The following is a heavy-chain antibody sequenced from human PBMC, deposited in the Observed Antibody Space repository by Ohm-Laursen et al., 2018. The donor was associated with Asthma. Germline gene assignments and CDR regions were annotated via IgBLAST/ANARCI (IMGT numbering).Heavy chain of an antibody. CDR1: GFTFSSYA. CDR2: ISYDGSNK. Sequence: SLRLSCAASGFTFSSYAMHWVRQAPGKGLEWVAVISYDGSNKYYADSVKGRFTISRDNSKNTLYLQMNSLRAEDTAVYYCANLVGANWGQGTLVTVSS. CDR3: ANLVGAN. V-gene: IGHV3-30-3*01. J-gene: IGHJ4*02. D-gene: IGHD4/OR15-4a*01.